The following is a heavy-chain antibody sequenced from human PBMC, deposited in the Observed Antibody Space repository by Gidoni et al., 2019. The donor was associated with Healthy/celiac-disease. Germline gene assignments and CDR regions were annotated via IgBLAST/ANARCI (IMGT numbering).Heavy chain of an antibody. CDR2: INPNIGGT. V-gene: IGHV1-2*02. Sequence: QMPLVQSGAAVKKTGASVKVSCKASGYHCTGYYMHSVRQAPGQGLERMGWINPNIGGTNYVQKLQGGVTMTRYTSMSRAYMELSRLRSDDTAVYYCARGAPDAFDIWGQGTMVTVSS. J-gene: IGHJ3*02. CDR3: ARGAPDAFDI. CDR1: GYHCTGYY.